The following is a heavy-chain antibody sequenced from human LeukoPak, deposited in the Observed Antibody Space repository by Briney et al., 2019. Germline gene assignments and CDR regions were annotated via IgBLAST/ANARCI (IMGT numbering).Heavy chain of an antibody. CDR3: ARDRMGIRSGYSY. CDR2: IRYTARDK. Sequence: GGSLRLSCAASGFTFSYYGMHWVRQAPGKGLEWVAFIRYTARDKYYAYSVKGRFTIPRDNAKNSLYLQMNSLRAEDTALYYCARDRMGIRSGYSYWGQGTLVTVSS. CDR1: GFTFSYYG. J-gene: IGHJ4*02. D-gene: IGHD3-3*01. V-gene: IGHV3-30*02.